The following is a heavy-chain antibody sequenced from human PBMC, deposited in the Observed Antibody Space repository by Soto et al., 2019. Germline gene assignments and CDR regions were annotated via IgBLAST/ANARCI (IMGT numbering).Heavy chain of an antibody. CDR3: ASPGLPSFDNYYLDY. CDR2: IKEDGTQQ. D-gene: IGHD1-1*01. V-gene: IGHV3-7*01. CDR1: GFSFRTSW. Sequence: GGSLRLSCVASGFSFRTSWMAWVRMAPGKGLEWVANIKEDGTQQNYVTSVKGRFTISRDHSENTVYLQMKSLRVGDTAVYYCASPGLPSFDNYYLDYWGQRTLVNVSS. J-gene: IGHJ4*02.